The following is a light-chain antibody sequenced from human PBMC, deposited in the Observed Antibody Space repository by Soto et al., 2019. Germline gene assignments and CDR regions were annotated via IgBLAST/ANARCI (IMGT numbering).Light chain of an antibody. V-gene: IGKV1-9*01. CDR3: QQLNSYPFT. J-gene: IGKJ3*01. CDR1: QGISSY. CDR2: DAS. Sequence: DIQLTQSPSFLAASVGDRVTITCRASQGISSYLAWYQQKPGKAPKLLIYDASTLQSGVPSSFSGSGSGTEFTLTISRLQSEDFATYYCQQLNSYPFTFGPGTKVDIK.